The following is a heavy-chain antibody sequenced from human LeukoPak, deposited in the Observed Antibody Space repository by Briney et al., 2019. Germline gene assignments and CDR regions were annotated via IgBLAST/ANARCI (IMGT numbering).Heavy chain of an antibody. Sequence: SETLSLTCTVSGGSISSYYWSWIRQPAGRGLEWLGRIHSSKGTNYNPSLKSRVTMSLDTSKNQFSLKLSSVTAADTAVYYCARQGEYYDFWSGYIGDWFDPWGQGTLVTVSS. CDR2: IHSSKGT. J-gene: IGHJ5*02. D-gene: IGHD3-3*01. CDR1: GGSISSYY. V-gene: IGHV4-4*07. CDR3: ARQGEYYDFWSGYIGDWFDP.